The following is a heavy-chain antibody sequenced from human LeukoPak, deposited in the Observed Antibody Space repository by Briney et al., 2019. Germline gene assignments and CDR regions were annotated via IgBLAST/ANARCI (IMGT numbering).Heavy chain of an antibody. D-gene: IGHD2-2*01. CDR3: ARDLGYCSGTSCSGLDY. CDR1: GFTFSSDW. J-gene: IGHJ4*02. CDR2: IKTDGTST. Sequence: GGSLRLSCAASGFTFSSDWMHWVRQAPGKGLVWGSRIKTDGTSTSYADSVKGRFTISRDNAKSTLYLQMNSLRAEDTAVYYCARDLGYCSGTSCSGLDYWGQGTLVSVSS. V-gene: IGHV3-74*01.